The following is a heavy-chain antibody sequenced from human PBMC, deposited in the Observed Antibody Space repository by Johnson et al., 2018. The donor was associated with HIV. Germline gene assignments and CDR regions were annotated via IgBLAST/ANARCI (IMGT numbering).Heavy chain of an antibody. D-gene: IGHD3-10*01. J-gene: IGHJ3*02. V-gene: IGHV3-66*01. CDR1: GFTVSSNY. CDR3: ARGPLLWRAFDI. CDR2: ISSGGDT. Sequence: MQLVESGGGLVQPGGSLRLSCVVSGFTVSSNYITWVRQAPGKGLEWVSVISSGGDTYYADSVKDRFTISRDNSKNTLYLQMNRLRAEDTAVYYCARGPLLWRAFDIWGQGTMVSVSS.